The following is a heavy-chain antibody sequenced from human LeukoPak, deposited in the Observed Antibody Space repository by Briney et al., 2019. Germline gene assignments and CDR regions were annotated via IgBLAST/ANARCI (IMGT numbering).Heavy chain of an antibody. Sequence: GVSLRLSCAASGFSFSSYNMNWVRQASGKGLEWVSSISSSSTYIYYADSVKGRFTISRDNAKNSLYLQMNRLRAEDTAVYYCASHILLCPHWGQGTLVTVSS. CDR1: GFSFSSYN. J-gene: IGHJ4*02. V-gene: IGHV3-21*01. CDR2: ISSSSTYI. D-gene: IGHD3-10*01. CDR3: ASHILLCPH.